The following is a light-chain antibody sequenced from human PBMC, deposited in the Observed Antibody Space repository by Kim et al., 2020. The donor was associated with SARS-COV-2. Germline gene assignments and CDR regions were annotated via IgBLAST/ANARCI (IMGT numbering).Light chain of an antibody. J-gene: IGLJ3*02. CDR3: QSYDSSFWV. CDR1: RGSIASKY. CDR2: EDN. V-gene: IGLV6-57*01. Sequence: GKTVTISCTRSRGSIASKYVQWYQQRPGSYPTTVIYEDNQRPSGVPDRFSGSIDSSSNSASLTISGLKTEDEADYYCQSYDSSFWVFGGGTQLTVL.